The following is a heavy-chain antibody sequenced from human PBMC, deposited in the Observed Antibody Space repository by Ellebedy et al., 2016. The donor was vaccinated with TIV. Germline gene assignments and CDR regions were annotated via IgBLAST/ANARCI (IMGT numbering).Heavy chain of an antibody. J-gene: IGHJ6*02. Sequence: ASVKVSXXVSGYTLTELSMHWVRQAPGKGLEWMGGFDPEDGETIYAQKFQGRVTMTEDTSTDTAYMELSSLRSEDTALYYCAKGSKSSYYYGSGSYRSHYYYYGMDVWGQGTTVTVSS. CDR3: AKGSKSSYYYGSGSYRSHYYYYGMDV. D-gene: IGHD3-10*01. V-gene: IGHV1-24*01. CDR1: GYTLTELS. CDR2: FDPEDGET.